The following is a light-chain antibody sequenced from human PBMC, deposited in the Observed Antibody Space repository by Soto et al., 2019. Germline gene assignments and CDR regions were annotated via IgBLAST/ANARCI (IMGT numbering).Light chain of an antibody. CDR2: SNN. Sequence: QSVLTQPPSASGTPGQRLTISCSGSSSNIGSNTVNWYQQLPGTAPKLLIYSNNQRPSGVPDRFSGSKSGTSASLAISGLQSEDEADYHCAAWDDSLNGPLFGGGTKLTVL. CDR3: AAWDDSLNGPL. V-gene: IGLV1-44*01. J-gene: IGLJ2*01. CDR1: SSNIGSNT.